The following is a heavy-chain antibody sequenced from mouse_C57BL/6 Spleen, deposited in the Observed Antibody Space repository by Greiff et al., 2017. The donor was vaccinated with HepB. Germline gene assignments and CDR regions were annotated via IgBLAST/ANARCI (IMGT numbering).Heavy chain of an antibody. J-gene: IGHJ4*01. Sequence: VQRVESGPGLVAPSQSLSITCTVSGFSLTSYGVSWVRQPPGKGLEWLGVICGDGSTNYHSALIARLSISKDNSKSQVFLKLNSLQTDDTSTYYCAKQYGDYAMDYGGQGTSVTVSS. CDR3: AKQYGDYAMDY. CDR1: GFSLTSYG. CDR2: ICGDGST. D-gene: IGHD1-1*01. V-gene: IGHV2-3*01.